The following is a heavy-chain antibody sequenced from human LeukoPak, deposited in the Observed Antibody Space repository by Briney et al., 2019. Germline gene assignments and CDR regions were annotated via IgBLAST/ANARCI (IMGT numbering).Heavy chain of an antibody. Sequence: GESLKISCKGSGYTFTNYWIGWVRQMPGKGLEWMGIIYPGESDTRYSPSFQGQVTISADKSISTAYLQWSSLKASATAMYYCARRSDYMDVWGKGTTVTVSS. D-gene: IGHD3-3*01. CDR1: GYTFTNYW. V-gene: IGHV5-51*01. CDR3: ARRSDYMDV. J-gene: IGHJ6*03. CDR2: IYPGESDT.